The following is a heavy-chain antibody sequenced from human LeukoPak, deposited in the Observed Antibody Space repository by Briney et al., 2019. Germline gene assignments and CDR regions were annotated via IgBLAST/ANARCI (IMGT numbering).Heavy chain of an antibody. V-gene: IGHV3-21*01. J-gene: IGHJ3*02. CDR2: ISSSSSYI. CDR3: ARVTGRSDAFDI. Sequence: GGSLRLSCAASGFTFSSYSMNWVRQAPGKGLEWGSSISSSSSYIYYADSVKGRFTISRDNAKNSLYLQMNSLRAEDTAVYYCARVTGRSDAFDIWGQGTMVTVSS. CDR1: GFTFSSYS. D-gene: IGHD3-16*01.